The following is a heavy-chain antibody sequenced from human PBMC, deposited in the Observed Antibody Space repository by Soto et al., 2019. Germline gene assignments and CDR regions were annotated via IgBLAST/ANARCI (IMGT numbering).Heavy chain of an antibody. CDR2: IYYSGST. V-gene: IGHV4-39*01. CDR1: GGSISSSSYY. J-gene: IGHJ4*02. CDR3: ARHVGYYGSGSYTGRYYFDY. D-gene: IGHD3-10*01. Sequence: SETLSLTCTVSGGSISSSSYYWGWIRQPPGKGLEWIGSIYYSGSTYYNPSLKSRVTISVDTSKNQFSLKLSSVTAADTAVYYCARHVGYYGSGSYTGRYYFDYWGQGTLVTVSS.